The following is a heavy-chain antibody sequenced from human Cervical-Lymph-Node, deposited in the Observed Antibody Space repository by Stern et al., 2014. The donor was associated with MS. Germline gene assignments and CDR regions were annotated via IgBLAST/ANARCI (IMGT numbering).Heavy chain of an antibody. J-gene: IGHJ5*02. CDR2: IHDSGST. Sequence: VQLVESGPGLVKPSQTLSLTCTVSGGSISSSGYYWSWIRQPADKGLEWIGRIHDSGSTYYNPSLKSRVTISMVNAKNQFSLQLPSVTAADTAVYYCATTRWDLFTWNWFDPWGQGTLVTVSS. D-gene: IGHD1-26*01. CDR3: ATTRWDLFTWNWFDP. CDR1: GGSISSSGYY. V-gene: IGHV4-61*02.